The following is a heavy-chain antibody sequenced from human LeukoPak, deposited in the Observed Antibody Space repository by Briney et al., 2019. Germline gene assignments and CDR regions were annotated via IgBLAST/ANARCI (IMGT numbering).Heavy chain of an antibody. CDR3: ARAKQQPPEYDY. D-gene: IGHD6-13*01. J-gene: IGHJ4*02. CDR1: GYTFTGYY. V-gene: IGHV1-2*02. CDR2: INPNSGGT. Sequence: ASVKVSCKASGYTFTGYYMHWVRQAPGQGLEWMGWINPNSGGTNYARKFQGRVTMTRDTSISTAYMELSRLRSDDTAVYYCARAKQQPPEYDYWGQGTLVTVSS.